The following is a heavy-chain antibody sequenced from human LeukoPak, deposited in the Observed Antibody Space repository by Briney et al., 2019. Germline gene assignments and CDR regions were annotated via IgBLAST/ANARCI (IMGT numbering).Heavy chain of an antibody. CDR2: IWYDGSNK. Sequence: GGSLRLSCAASGFTFSSFGMHWVRQAPGKGLEWVAVIWYDGSNKYYADSVKGRFTISRDNSKNTVYLQMNSLRAEDTAVYYCARAYCSRSSCYEDFDYWGQRTLVTVSS. J-gene: IGHJ4*02. CDR3: ARAYCSRSSCYEDFDY. CDR1: GFTFSSFG. D-gene: IGHD2-2*01. V-gene: IGHV3-33*01.